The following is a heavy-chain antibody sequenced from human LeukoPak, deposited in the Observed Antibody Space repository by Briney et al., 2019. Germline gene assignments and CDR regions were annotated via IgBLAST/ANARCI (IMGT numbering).Heavy chain of an antibody. CDR1: RFTFSTYA. V-gene: IGHV3-23*01. D-gene: IGHD4-11*01. Sequence: GGSLRLSCAASRFTFSTYAMSWVRQAPGRGLEWVSTISVSGTPGSTYYTDSVKGRFTISRDNSKNTLFLQMNSLRAEDTALYYCAKGLGNYEYYFDYWGQGALVTVSS. J-gene: IGHJ4*02. CDR2: ISVSGTPGST. CDR3: AKGLGNYEYYFDY.